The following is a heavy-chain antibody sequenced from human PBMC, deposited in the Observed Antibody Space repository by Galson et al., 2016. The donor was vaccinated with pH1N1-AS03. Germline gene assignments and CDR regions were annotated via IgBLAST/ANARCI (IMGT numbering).Heavy chain of an antibody. CDR3: VRRSPWATVGTYYFDY. V-gene: IGHV3-23*01. CDR2: INASGDDT. Sequence: SLRLSCAPSGITFSHYAMSWVRQAQGKGLEWVSSINASGDDTYYADSVKGRFTISRDNSRDTLYLQMNSLRAEDTAVYYCVRRSPWATVGTYYFDYWGQGTLVTVSS. J-gene: IGHJ4*02. CDR1: GITFSHYA. D-gene: IGHD4-23*01.